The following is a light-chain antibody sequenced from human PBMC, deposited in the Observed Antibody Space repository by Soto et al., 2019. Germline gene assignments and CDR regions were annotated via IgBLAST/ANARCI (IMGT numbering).Light chain of an antibody. CDR2: GAS. Sequence: EIVLTQPPGTLSLSPVERATLSCRASQSVSSRLAWYQQRPGQAPRLLISGASSRATGIPDRFNGSGSGTDFTLTISSLQSEDFAVYYCQQYVSSWTFGQGTKVDIK. V-gene: IGKV3-20*01. CDR3: QQYVSSWT. J-gene: IGKJ1*01. CDR1: QSVSSR.